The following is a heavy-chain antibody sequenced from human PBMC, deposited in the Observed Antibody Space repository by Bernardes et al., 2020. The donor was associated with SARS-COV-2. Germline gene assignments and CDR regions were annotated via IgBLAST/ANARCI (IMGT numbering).Heavy chain of an antibody. V-gene: IGHV1-2*02. CDR2: IHPNSGDT. Sequence: ASMKVSCKASGYTFTEYYMHWIRQAPGQGLEWMGWIHPNSGDTTYSQNFQGRVTITRDTSTSTAYMELRRLTSDDTAVYFCAAVTWSRRDDFDVWGQGTMITVSS. J-gene: IGHJ3*01. CDR3: AAVTWSRRDDFDV. CDR1: GYTFTEYY. D-gene: IGHD1-26*01.